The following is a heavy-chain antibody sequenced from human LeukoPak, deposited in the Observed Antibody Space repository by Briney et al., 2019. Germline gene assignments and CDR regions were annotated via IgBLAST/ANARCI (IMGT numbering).Heavy chain of an antibody. D-gene: IGHD3-22*01. Sequence: PGGSLRLSCLVSGFSFSDYAMSWVRRAPGKGLEWVSAITGSGQTKYYTDSVKGRFTMSRDNSKNTLYLKMNSLRDEDTAEYFCAKESLVVIESYFDNWGQGTLVLVSS. CDR3: AKESLVVIESYFDN. V-gene: IGHV3-23*01. CDR1: GFSFSDYA. CDR2: ITGSGQTK. J-gene: IGHJ4*02.